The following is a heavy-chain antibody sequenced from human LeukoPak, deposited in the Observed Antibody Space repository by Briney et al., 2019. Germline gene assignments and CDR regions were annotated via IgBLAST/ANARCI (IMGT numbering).Heavy chain of an antibody. Sequence: PGGSLRLSCAASGFTFSNYAMHWVRQAPGKGLEWVAVISYDGSNKYYADSVKDRFTISRDNSKNTLSLQMNSLRAEDTAVYYCARDPDYYDTSGYYDYWGQGALVTVSS. CDR3: ARDPDYYDTSGYYDY. J-gene: IGHJ4*02. CDR2: ISYDGSNK. D-gene: IGHD3-22*01. CDR1: GFTFSNYA. V-gene: IGHV3-30-3*01.